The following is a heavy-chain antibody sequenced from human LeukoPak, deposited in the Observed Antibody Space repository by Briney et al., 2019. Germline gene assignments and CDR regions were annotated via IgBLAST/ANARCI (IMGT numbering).Heavy chain of an antibody. CDR3: TRGAGTSWFDY. Sequence: GASVKVSCKPSGYTFTVNYLHWVRQAPGRGLEWVGWMNPNSGVTVYAQNFQGRVTMTRDTSISAAYMELSSLTSDDTAVYYCTRGAGTSWFDYWGQGSLVTVSS. CDR2: MNPNSGVT. CDR1: GYTFTVNY. D-gene: IGHD2-2*01. J-gene: IGHJ4*02. V-gene: IGHV1-2*02.